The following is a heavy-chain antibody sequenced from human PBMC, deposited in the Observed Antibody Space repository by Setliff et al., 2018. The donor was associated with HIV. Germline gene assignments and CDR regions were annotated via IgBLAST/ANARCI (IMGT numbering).Heavy chain of an antibody. CDR3: ARVQMAYAAFDV. D-gene: IGHD4-17*01. V-gene: IGHV4-38-2*01. J-gene: IGHJ3*01. CDR2: LFYGGST. CDR1: GYSISSGYY. Sequence: SETLSLTCAVSGYSISSGYYWGWIRQPPGKGLEWIGSLFYGGSTHYTPSLKSRVSISVDTSKNQFSLRLSSVTAADTAVYYCARVQMAYAAFDVWGQGTMVTVSS.